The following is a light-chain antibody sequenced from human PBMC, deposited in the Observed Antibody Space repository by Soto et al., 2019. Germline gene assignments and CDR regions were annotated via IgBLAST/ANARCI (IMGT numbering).Light chain of an antibody. V-gene: IGKV3-20*01. CDR3: QQYGSSVRT. Sequence: EIVLTQSPGTLSLSPGERATLSCRASQTFSSNYLAWYQQKRGQAPRLLIYRASSRATGIPDRFSGSGSGTDFTLIISRLEPEDFAVYYCQQYGSSVRTFGQGTKLEI. CDR2: RAS. J-gene: IGKJ2*01. CDR1: QTFSSNY.